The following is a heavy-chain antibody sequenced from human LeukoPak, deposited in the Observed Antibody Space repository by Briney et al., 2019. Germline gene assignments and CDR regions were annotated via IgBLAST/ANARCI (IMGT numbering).Heavy chain of an antibody. D-gene: IGHD4/OR15-4a*01. V-gene: IGHV1-2*02. Sequence: GASVKVSCKASGYTFTDYYMHWVRQAPGHGLEWMGWINPNSGVTIYAQRFQGRVTMTRDTSISTAYMVLSSLRSDDTAVYYCARDLNDYCATTSCFTATDESETMADNWGQGTLVTVSS. J-gene: IGHJ4*02. CDR2: INPNSGVT. CDR1: GYTFTDYY. CDR3: ARDLNDYCATTSCFTATDESETMADN.